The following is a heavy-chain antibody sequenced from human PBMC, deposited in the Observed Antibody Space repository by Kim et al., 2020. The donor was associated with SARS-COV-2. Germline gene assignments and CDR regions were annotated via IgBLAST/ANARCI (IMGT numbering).Heavy chain of an antibody. D-gene: IGHD6-13*01. CDR3: ARDRGRGYSSTPGDY. Sequence: DRVKCQFTISWEKAKNSLYLQMNSLRAEDTAVYYCARDRGRGYSSTPGDYWGQGTLVTVSS. J-gene: IGHJ4*02. V-gene: IGHV3-11*01.